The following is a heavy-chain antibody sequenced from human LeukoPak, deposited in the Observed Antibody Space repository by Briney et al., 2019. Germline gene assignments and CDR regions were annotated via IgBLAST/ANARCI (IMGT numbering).Heavy chain of an antibody. CDR2: ISYDGSNK. D-gene: IGHD6-13*01. Sequence: GGSLRLSCAASGFTFSSYGMHWVRQAPGKGLEWVAVISYDGSNKYYADSVKGRFTISRDNSKNTLYLQMDSLRAEDTAVYYCAKEVLRLPSIAAAGTPNNWFDPWGQGTLVTVSS. CDR3: AKEVLRLPSIAAAGTPNNWFDP. CDR1: GFTFSSYG. J-gene: IGHJ5*02. V-gene: IGHV3-30*18.